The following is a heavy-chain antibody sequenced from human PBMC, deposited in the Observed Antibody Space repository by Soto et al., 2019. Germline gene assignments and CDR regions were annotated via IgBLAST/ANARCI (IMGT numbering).Heavy chain of an antibody. CDR2: IYYSGSP. Sequence: QLQLQESGPGLVNPSETLSLTCTVSGGSISSRGYYWGWIRQPPGKGLEWIGSIYYSGSPYYSPSLKSRVTIPVDTPNNQFSLNLNSVTAADTAVYYCTSSSRLLSRIAHWGQGTLVTVSS. J-gene: IGHJ4*02. D-gene: IGHD3-10*01. V-gene: IGHV4-39*01. CDR3: TSSSRLLSRIAH. CDR1: GGSISSRGYY.